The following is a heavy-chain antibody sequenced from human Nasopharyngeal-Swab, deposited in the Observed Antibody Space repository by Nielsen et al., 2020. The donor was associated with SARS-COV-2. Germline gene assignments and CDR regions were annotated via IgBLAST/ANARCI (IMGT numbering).Heavy chain of an antibody. CDR1: GGSISSSNW. Sequence: SETLSLTCAVSGGSISSSNWWGWIRQPPGKGLEWIGSIYYSGSTYYNPSLKSRVTISVGTSKNQFSLKLSSVTAADTAVYYCAREYSSSWYRGFDYWGQGTLVTVSS. CDR2: IYYSGST. J-gene: IGHJ4*02. D-gene: IGHD6-13*01. CDR3: AREYSSSWYRGFDY. V-gene: IGHV4-39*07.